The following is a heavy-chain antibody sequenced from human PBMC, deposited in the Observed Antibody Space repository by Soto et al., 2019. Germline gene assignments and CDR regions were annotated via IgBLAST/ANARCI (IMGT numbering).Heavy chain of an antibody. V-gene: IGHV6-1*01. Sequence: QTLSLTCAISGDSVSSSSAAWNWIRQSPSGGLEWLGRTYYRSRWFNDYAVSVQSRIIVHADTSKNQFSLQLKSVTPEDTAVYYCARTRITIFAVVSYFYGMDVWGQGTMVTVSS. CDR3: ARTRITIFAVVSYFYGMDV. CDR2: TYYRSRWFN. CDR1: GDSVSSSSAA. D-gene: IGHD3-3*01. J-gene: IGHJ6*02.